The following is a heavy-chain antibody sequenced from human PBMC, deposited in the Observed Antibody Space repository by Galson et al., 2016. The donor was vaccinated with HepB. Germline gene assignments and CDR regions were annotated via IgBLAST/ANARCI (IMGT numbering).Heavy chain of an antibody. J-gene: IGHJ6*02. D-gene: IGHD4-23*01. CDR2: IIPIFGTA. CDR3: ARGTQLRWTRDYSSYGLDV. V-gene: IGHV1-69*13. CDR1: GGTFSNNA. Sequence: SVKVSCKASGGTFSNNAFSWVRQAPGLGLEWMGGIIPIFGTADYAQKFKGRVTITADESTNTAYMEVSSLRSEDTAIYYCARGTQLRWTRDYSSYGLDVWGPGTTVTVSS.